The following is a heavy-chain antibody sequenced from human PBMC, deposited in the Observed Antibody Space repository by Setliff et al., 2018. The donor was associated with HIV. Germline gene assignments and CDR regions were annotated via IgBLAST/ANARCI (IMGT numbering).Heavy chain of an antibody. CDR1: GGSIGSTDYY. Sequence: SETLSLTCTVSGGSIGSTDYYWGWIRQPPGKGLEWIGTIDYSGNTYYNPSLKSRVTISVDTSKNQFSLKLSSVTAADTAVYYCAREYRGSYLVDYWGQGTLVTVSS. V-gene: IGHV4-39*07. D-gene: IGHD1-26*01. CDR3: AREYRGSYLVDY. CDR2: IDYSGNT. J-gene: IGHJ4*02.